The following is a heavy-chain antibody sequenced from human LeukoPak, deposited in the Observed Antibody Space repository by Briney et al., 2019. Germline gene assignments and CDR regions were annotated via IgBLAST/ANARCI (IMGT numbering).Heavy chain of an antibody. D-gene: IGHD3-16*01. V-gene: IGHV1-8*03. Sequence: PAASVKVSCKASGYTFTSYDINWVRQATGQGLEWMGWMNPNSGNTGYAQKFQGRVTITRNTSISTAYMELSSLRSEDTAVYYCARGRAVWGRAFDYWGQGTLVTVSS. CDR2: MNPNSGNT. CDR1: GYTFTSYD. CDR3: ARGRAVWGRAFDY. J-gene: IGHJ4*02.